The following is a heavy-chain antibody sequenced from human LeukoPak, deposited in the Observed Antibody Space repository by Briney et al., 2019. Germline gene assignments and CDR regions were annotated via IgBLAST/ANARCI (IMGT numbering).Heavy chain of an antibody. CDR3: ARDYLSGGGFDY. V-gene: IGHV3-48*03. D-gene: IGHD3-10*01. J-gene: IGHJ4*02. CDR2: ISSSGSTI. Sequence: GGSLRLSCAASGFTFSSYEMNWVRRAPGKGLEWVSYISSSGSTIYYADSVKGRFTISRDNAKNSLYLQMNSLRAEDTAVYYCARDYLSGGGFDYWGQGTLVTVSP. CDR1: GFTFSSYE.